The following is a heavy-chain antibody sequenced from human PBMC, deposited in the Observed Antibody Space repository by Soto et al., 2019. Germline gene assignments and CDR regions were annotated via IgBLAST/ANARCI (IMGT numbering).Heavy chain of an antibody. CDR1: GGSISSSSYY. Sequence: SETLSLTCTVSGGSISSSSYYWGWIRQPPGKGLEWIGSIYYSGSTYYNPSLRSRVTISVDTSKNQFSLKLSSVTAADTAVYYSARADRSGGGWFDPWGQGTLVTVSS. V-gene: IGHV4-39*01. J-gene: IGHJ5*02. D-gene: IGHD3-22*01. CDR2: IYYSGST. CDR3: ARADRSGGGWFDP.